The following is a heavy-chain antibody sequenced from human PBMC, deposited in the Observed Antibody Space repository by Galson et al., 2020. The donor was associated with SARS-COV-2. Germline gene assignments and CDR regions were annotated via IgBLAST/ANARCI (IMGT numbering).Heavy chain of an antibody. Sequence: ASVKVSCKASGYIFSSYGISWVRQAPGQGLEWMGWISAYNGDTNSAQKVQDRVTMTTDTSTSTAYMELRSLRPDDTAVYYCAKRGILTSLDVWGQGTTVTVSS. D-gene: IGHD3-9*01. CDR3: AKRGILTSLDV. J-gene: IGHJ6*02. CDR2: ISAYNGDT. V-gene: IGHV1-18*04. CDR1: GYIFSSYG.